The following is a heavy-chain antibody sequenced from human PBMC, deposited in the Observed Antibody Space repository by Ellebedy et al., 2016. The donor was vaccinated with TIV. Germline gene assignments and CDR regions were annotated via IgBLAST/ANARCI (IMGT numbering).Heavy chain of an antibody. V-gene: IGHV3-7*01. Sequence: GESLKISXAASGFTFSSYWMSWVRQAPGKGLEWVANIKQDGSEKYYVDSVKGRFTISRDNAKNSLYPQMNSLRAEDTAVYYCARMGIAVAGTGMDVWGQGTTVTVSS. CDR1: GFTFSSYW. CDR2: IKQDGSEK. J-gene: IGHJ6*02. CDR3: ARMGIAVAGTGMDV. D-gene: IGHD6-19*01.